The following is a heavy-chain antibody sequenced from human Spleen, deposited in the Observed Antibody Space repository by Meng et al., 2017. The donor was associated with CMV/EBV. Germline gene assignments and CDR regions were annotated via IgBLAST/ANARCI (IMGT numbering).Heavy chain of an antibody. V-gene: IGHV1-18*01. Sequence: QVQLVQSGAEVNKPGPSVQVPCKASGYTFTSYGISWLRQAPGQGLEWMGWISAYNGNTIYAQKLQGRVTMTTDATTNTAYLELRSLRSDDTAVYYCARDQQLIPAEYFQHWGPGTLVTVSS. CDR2: ISAYNGNT. D-gene: IGHD6-13*01. CDR3: ARDQQLIPAEYFQH. CDR1: GYTFTSYG. J-gene: IGHJ1*01.